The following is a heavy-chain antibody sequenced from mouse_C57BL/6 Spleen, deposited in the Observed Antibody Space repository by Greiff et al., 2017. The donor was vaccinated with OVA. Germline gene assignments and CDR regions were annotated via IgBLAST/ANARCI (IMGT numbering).Heavy chain of an antibody. CDR2: ISSGSSTI. CDR1: GFTFSDYG. V-gene: IGHV5-17*01. J-gene: IGHJ2*01. Sequence: EVQGVESGGGLVKPGGSLKLSCAASGFTFSDYGMHWVRQAPEKGLEWVAYISSGSSTIYYADTVKGRFTISRDNAKNTLFLQMTSLRSEDTAMYYCARQGSIYYGYDPFFDYWGQGTTLTVSS. D-gene: IGHD2-2*01. CDR3: ARQGSIYYGYDPFFDY.